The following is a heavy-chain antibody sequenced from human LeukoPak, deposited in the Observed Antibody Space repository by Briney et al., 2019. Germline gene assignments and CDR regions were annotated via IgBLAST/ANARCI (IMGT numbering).Heavy chain of an antibody. CDR1: RGTFSSYA. J-gene: IGHJ4*02. CDR3: ASAPSSNDYGDYPDY. D-gene: IGHD4-17*01. V-gene: IGHV1-69*13. CDR2: IIPIFGTA. Sequence: SVKVSCKASRGTFSSYAISWVRQAPGQGLEWMGGIIPIFGTANYAQKFQGRVTITADESTSTAYMELSSLRSEDTAVYYCASAPSSNDYGDYPDYWGQGTLVTVSS.